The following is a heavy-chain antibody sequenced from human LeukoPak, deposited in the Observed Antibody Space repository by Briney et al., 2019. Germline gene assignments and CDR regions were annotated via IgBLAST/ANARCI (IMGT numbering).Heavy chain of an antibody. J-gene: IGHJ4*02. CDR1: GFTFSSYS. CDR2: ISSSSSYI. D-gene: IGHD2-2*01. CDR3: ARARCSSTSCYRTRYFDY. Sequence: GGSLRLSCAASGFTFSSYSMNCVRQAPGKGLGWVSSISSSSSYIYYADSVKGRFTISRDNAKNSLYLQMNSLRAEDTAVYYCARARCSSTSCYRTRYFDYWGQGTLVTVSS. V-gene: IGHV3-21*01.